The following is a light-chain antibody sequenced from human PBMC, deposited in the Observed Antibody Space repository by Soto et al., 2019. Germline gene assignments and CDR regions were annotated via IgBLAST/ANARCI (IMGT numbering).Light chain of an antibody. J-gene: IGKJ5*01. V-gene: IGKV3-20*01. Sequence: IFLTQSPGTLSLFQGEVATLSRRASQTVTRSYLAWYQHKPGQAPRLLISGISRRAPGIPDRFSGDGSGTDFTLTISRLEPEDYAVYYCHQYDGSPITFGQGTRLEIK. CDR3: HQYDGSPIT. CDR2: GIS. CDR1: QTVTRSY.